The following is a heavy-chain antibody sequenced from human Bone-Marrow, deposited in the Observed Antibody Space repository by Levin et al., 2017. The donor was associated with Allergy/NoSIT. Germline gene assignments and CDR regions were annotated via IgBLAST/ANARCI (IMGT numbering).Heavy chain of an antibody. CDR3: ARYGSGSHYLHEYYFDY. CDR1: GFTFNNYG. Sequence: PGGSLRLSCAASGFTFNNYGMHWVRQAPGKGLEWVAVISYDGSNKYYVDSEKDRFTISRDQSKNTLYLQMNSLRVEDTGVYYCARYGSGSHYLHEYYFDYWGQGTLVTVSS. D-gene: IGHD3-10*01. V-gene: IGHV3-30*03. CDR2: ISYDGSNK. J-gene: IGHJ4*02.